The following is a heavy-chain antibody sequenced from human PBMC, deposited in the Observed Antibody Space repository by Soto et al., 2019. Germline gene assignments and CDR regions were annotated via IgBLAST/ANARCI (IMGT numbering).Heavy chain of an antibody. V-gene: IGHV4-34*01. Sequence: SETLSLTCAVYGVSFSGYYWSWIRQPPGKGLEWIGEINHSGSTNYNPSLKSRVTISVDTSKNQFSLKLSSVTAADTAVYYCARVRVVVYYYYYGMDVWGQGTTVTVSS. CDR1: GVSFSGYY. D-gene: IGHD2-15*01. CDR3: ARVRVVVYYYYYGMDV. J-gene: IGHJ6*02. CDR2: INHSGST.